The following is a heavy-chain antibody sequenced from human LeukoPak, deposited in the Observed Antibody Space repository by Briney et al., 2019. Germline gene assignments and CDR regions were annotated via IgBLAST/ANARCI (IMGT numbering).Heavy chain of an antibody. V-gene: IGHV4-4*02. CDR3: ARLGSGSNY. D-gene: IGHD3-10*01. CDR2: IYHSGST. Sequence: RPSGTLSLTCAVSGGSITSSNWWSWVRQPPERGLEWIGEIYHSGSTNYNPSLKSRVTISVDKSKNQFSLKLSSVNPEDTAVYYCARLGSGSNYWGQGTLVTVSS. CDR1: GGSITSSNW. J-gene: IGHJ4*02.